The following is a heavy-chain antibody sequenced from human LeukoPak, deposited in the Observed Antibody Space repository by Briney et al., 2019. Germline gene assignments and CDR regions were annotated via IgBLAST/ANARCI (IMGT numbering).Heavy chain of an antibody. CDR1: GFTFSSYA. D-gene: IGHD2-2*02. Sequence: GGSLRLSCAASGFTFSSYAMHWVRQAPGKGLEWVAVISYDGSNKYYADSVKGRFTISRDNSKNTLYLQMNSLRAEDTAVYYCARGPAIELYYFDYWGQGTLVTVSS. CDR2: ISYDGSNK. V-gene: IGHV3-30-3*01. J-gene: IGHJ4*02. CDR3: ARGPAIELYYFDY.